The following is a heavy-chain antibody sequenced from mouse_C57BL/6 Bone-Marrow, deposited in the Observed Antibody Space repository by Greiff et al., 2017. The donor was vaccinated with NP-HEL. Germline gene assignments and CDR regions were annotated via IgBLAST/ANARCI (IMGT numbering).Heavy chain of an antibody. Sequence: KLVESGGGLVKPGGSLKLSCAASGFTFSSYTMSWVRQTPEKRLEWVATISGGGGNTYYPDSVKGRFTISRDNAKNTLYLQMSSLRSEDTALYYCARRIYYDYDPYAMDYWGQGTSVTVSS. D-gene: IGHD2-4*01. J-gene: IGHJ4*01. CDR3: ARRIYYDYDPYAMDY. V-gene: IGHV5-9*01. CDR2: ISGGGGNT. CDR1: GFTFSSYT.